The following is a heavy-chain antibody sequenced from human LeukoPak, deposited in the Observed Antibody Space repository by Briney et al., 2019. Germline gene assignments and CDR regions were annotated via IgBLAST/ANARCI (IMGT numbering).Heavy chain of an antibody. D-gene: IGHD3-10*01. Sequence: GGSLRLSCAASGFTFSSYATHWVRQAPGKGLEWVAVISYDGSNKYYADSVKGRFTISRDNSKNTLYLQMNSLRAEDTAVYYCARDKGSYYGSGSPYGMDVWGQGTTVTVSS. CDR2: ISYDGSNK. CDR1: GFTFSSYA. CDR3: ARDKGSYYGSGSPYGMDV. V-gene: IGHV3-30*04. J-gene: IGHJ6*02.